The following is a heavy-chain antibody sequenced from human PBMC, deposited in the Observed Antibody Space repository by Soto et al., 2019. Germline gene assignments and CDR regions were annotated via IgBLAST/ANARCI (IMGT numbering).Heavy chain of an antibody. V-gene: IGHV4-38-2*02. CDR3: VRDFGDLHDFWRGPDY. CDR2: VFHSGTT. J-gene: IGHJ4*02. D-gene: IGHD3-3*01. CDR1: GDSINSGYD. Sequence: PSETLALSGAVSGDSINSGYDWGWIRHSPGKWLEWIGSVFHSGTTSSTPSLKTRLTISVDTSKNQFSLDLNAVTAADTAVYYCVRDFGDLHDFWRGPDYWGQGISVNVSS.